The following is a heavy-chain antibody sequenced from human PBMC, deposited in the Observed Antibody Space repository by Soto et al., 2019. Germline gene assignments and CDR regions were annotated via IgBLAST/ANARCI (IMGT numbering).Heavy chain of an antibody. CDR1: GGTFSSYA. D-gene: IGHD4-4*01. J-gene: IGHJ6*02. Sequence: QVQLVQSGAEVKKPGSSVKVSCKASGGTFSSYAISWVRQAPGQGLEWMGGIIPIFGTANYAQKFQGRVTITADKSTSTADMELSSLRSEDTAVYYCARAPKMTTVTLIDDYYYYGMDVWGQGTTVTVSS. CDR3: ARAPKMTTVTLIDDYYYYGMDV. V-gene: IGHV1-69*06. CDR2: IIPIFGTA.